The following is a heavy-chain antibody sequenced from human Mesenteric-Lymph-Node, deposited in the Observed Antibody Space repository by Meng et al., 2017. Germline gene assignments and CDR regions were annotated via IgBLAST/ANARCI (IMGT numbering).Heavy chain of an antibody. CDR1: GGSSSSGDYY. V-gene: IGHV4-30-4*01. J-gene: IGHJ4*02. CDR2: IYSSGST. CDR3: AGDRRGVATVDY. Sequence: QVQLQEAGPGLGKPSQTLSRTGTVSGGSSSSGDYYWSWIRQPPGKGLEWIGYIYSSGSTYYNPSLKSRITISVDTSKNQFSLRLTSVTAADTAVYYCAGDRRGVATVDYWGQGTLVTVSS. D-gene: IGHD5-12*01.